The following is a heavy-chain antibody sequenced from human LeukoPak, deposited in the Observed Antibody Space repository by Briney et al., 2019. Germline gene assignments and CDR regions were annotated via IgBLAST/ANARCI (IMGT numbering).Heavy chain of an antibody. CDR1: GFTFSSYG. V-gene: IGHV3-33*01. Sequence: PGGSLRLSCAASGFTFSSYGMHWVRQAPGKGLEWVAVIWYDGSNKYYADSVKGRFTISRDNSKNTLYLRMNSLRAEDTAVYYCARDLEPEYSSGWYCDYWGQGTLVTVSS. CDR3: ARDLEPEYSSGWYCDY. J-gene: IGHJ4*02. CDR2: IWYDGSNK. D-gene: IGHD6-19*01.